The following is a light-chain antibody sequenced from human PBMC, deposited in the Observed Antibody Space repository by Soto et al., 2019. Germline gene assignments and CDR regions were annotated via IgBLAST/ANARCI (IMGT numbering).Light chain of an antibody. CDR2: EVN. V-gene: IGLV2-14*01. CDR3: FSYTTSTTNV. Sequence: QSALTQAASVSGSPGQSITISCVGTSSDIGGYNFVSWYQQHPGKAPKLMIFEVNKRPSGVSNRFSGSKSGNTASLTISGLQAEDEADYFCFSYTTSTTNVFGTGTKVTAL. J-gene: IGLJ1*01. CDR1: SSDIGGYNF.